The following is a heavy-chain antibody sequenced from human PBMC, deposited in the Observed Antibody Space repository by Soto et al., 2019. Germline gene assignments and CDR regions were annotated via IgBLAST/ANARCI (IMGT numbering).Heavy chain of an antibody. CDR1: GFTFDDYA. V-gene: IGHV3-9*01. CDR3: AKDSSGWYEYFQH. D-gene: IGHD6-19*01. Sequence: ESGGGLVQPGRSLRLSCAASGFTFDDYAMHWVRQAPGKGLEWVSGISWNSGSIGYADSVKGRFTISRDNAKNSLYLQMNSLRAEDTALYYCAKDSSGWYEYFQHWGQGTLVTVSS. J-gene: IGHJ1*01. CDR2: ISWNSGSI.